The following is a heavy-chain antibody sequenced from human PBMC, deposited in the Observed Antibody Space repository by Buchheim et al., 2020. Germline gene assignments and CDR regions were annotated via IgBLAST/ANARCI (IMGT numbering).Heavy chain of an antibody. CDR3: AKDGHCSGGSCYPNHFDY. CDR2: ISNDGSNK. CDR1: GFSFINYG. Sequence: QVQLVESGGGVVQPGRSLRLSCAASGFSFINYGMHWVPQAPGKGLEWAAFISNDGSNKYYADSVKGRFTISRDISEKPLYLQMNSLRAEDTAVYYCAKDGHCSGGSCYPNHFDYWGQGTL. V-gene: IGHV3-30*18. D-gene: IGHD2-15*01. J-gene: IGHJ4*02.